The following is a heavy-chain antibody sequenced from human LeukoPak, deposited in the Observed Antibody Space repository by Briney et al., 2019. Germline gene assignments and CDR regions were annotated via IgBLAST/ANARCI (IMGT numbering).Heavy chain of an antibody. CDR3: ARRDHYYYYMDV. J-gene: IGHJ6*03. V-gene: IGHV4-4*09. CDR1: GGSVSSYY. Sequence: SETLSLTCTVSGGSVSSYYWSWIRQSPGKGLEWIGYIYTSGSTNYNPSLKSRVTISVDTSKNQFSLKLSSVTAADTAVYYCARRDHYYYYMDVWGKGTTVTVSS. CDR2: IYTSGST.